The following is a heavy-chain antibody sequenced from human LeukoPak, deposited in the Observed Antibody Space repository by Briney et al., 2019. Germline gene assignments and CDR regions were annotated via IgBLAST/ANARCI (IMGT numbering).Heavy chain of an antibody. J-gene: IGHJ4*02. CDR1: GGSFSGYY. CDR3: ASFESRGYSYGRPPLYYFDY. D-gene: IGHD5-18*01. Sequence: SETLSLTCAVYGGSFSGYYWSWIRQPPGKGLEWIGEINHSRSTNYNPSLKSRVTISVDTSKNQFSLKLSSVTAADTAVYYCASFESRGYSYGRPPLYYFDYWGQGTLATVSS. V-gene: IGHV4-34*01. CDR2: INHSRST.